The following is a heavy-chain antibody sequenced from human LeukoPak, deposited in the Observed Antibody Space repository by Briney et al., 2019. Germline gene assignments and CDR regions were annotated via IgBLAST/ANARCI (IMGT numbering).Heavy chain of an antibody. J-gene: IGHJ4*02. V-gene: IGHV4-59*01. Sequence: PSETLSLTCTVSGGSISSYYWSWIRQPPGKGLEWIGYIYYSGSTNYSPSLKSRVTISVDTSKNQFSLKLSSVTAADTAVYYCASEDSSGRRGVDYWGQGTLVTVSS. CDR3: ASEDSSGRRGVDY. CDR1: GGSISSYY. D-gene: IGHD6-19*01. CDR2: IYYSGST.